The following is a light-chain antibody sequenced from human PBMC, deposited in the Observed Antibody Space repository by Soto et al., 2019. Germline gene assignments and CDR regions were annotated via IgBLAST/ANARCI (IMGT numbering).Light chain of an antibody. CDR2: AAS. J-gene: IGKJ2*01. Sequence: DIEMTQSPSSLSASVGDRVTITCRAGQSIDTFLNWYQQKPGKAPELLIYAASSLQSGVPSRFSGSGSGTEFTLTISSLQPEDFATYYCQQSYGTPPTFGQGTKLEIK. CDR1: QSIDTF. CDR3: QQSYGTPPT. V-gene: IGKV1-39*01.